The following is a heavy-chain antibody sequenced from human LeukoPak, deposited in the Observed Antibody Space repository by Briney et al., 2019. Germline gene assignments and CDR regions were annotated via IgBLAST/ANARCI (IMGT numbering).Heavy chain of an antibody. V-gene: IGHV3-11*06. CDR3: AKSLDSSSWFYFDH. Sequence: PGGSLSLSCVASGFTFSDYYVSWIRQAPGKGLEWVSYITAGTTYIKYAHSVKGRFPISRDTTKNSVSLQMNSLRVEDTDVYYCAKSLDSSSWFYFDHWGLGTLVTVSS. CDR1: GFTFSDYY. D-gene: IGHD6-19*01. J-gene: IGHJ4*02. CDR2: ITAGTTYI.